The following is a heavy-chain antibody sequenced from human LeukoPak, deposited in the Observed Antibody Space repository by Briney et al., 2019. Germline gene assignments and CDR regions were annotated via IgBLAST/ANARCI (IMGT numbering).Heavy chain of an antibody. D-gene: IGHD3-10*01. CDR1: GGSISSGSFY. CDR2: FYTSGST. V-gene: IGHV4-61*02. CDR3: ARSSYGSSGSYEYFQH. J-gene: IGHJ1*01. Sequence: SETLSLTCTVSGGSISSGSFYWSWIRQPAGQGLEWIGRFYTSGSTNYNPSLKSRVTISVDTSKNQFSLKLSSVTAADTAVYYCARSSYGSSGSYEYFQHWGQGTLVTVSS.